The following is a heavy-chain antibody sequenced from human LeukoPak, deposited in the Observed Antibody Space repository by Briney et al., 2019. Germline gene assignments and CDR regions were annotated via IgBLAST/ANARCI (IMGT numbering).Heavy chain of an antibody. D-gene: IGHD1-26*01. CDR3: VRGGWETVLDF. CDR2: ITRSSSTT. Sequence: GGSLRLSRAASGFTFSSYAMNWVRQAPGKGLEWVSYITRSSSTTYYADSVKGRFTISRDNAKNSLYLQMNSLKAEDTAVYYCVRGGWETVLDFWGQGTLVPVSA. J-gene: IGHJ4*02. CDR1: GFTFSSYA. V-gene: IGHV3-48*04.